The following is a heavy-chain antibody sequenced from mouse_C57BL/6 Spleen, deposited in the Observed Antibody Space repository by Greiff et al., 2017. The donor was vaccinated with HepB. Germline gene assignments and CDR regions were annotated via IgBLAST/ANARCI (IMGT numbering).Heavy chain of an antibody. V-gene: IGHV7-3*01. CDR2: IRNKANGYTT. Sequence: DVKLVESGGGLVQPGGSLSLSCAASGFTFTDYYMSWVRQPPGKALEWLGFIRNKANGYTTEYSASVKGRFTISRDNSQSILYLQMNALRAEDSATYYCARSPLITAVVNAMDYWGQGTSVTVSS. J-gene: IGHJ4*01. CDR1: GFTFTDYY. CDR3: ARSPLITAVVNAMDY. D-gene: IGHD1-1*01.